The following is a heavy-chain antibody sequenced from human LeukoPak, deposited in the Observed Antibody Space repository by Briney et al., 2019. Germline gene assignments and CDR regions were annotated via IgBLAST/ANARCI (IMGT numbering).Heavy chain of an antibody. CDR2: IKSKADGGTT. J-gene: IGHJ4*02. CDR3: TTDPGYSYVDY. D-gene: IGHD5-18*01. V-gene: IGHV3-15*01. Sequence: GGSLRLSCALSGFTFSAHYIDWVRQAPGKGLEWVGRIKSKADGGTTDYAAPVKGRFTISRDDSKNTLYLQMNSLKTEDTAVYYCTTDPGYSYVDYWGQGTLVTVSS. CDR1: GFTFSAHY.